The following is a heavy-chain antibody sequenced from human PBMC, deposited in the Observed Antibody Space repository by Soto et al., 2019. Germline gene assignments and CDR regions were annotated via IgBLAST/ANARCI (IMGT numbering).Heavy chain of an antibody. V-gene: IGHV4-59*01. CDR2: IYYTGST. J-gene: IGHJ4*02. CDR3: AKYRRTEEEGFTLDS. Sequence: XATLSLTCTVSGDSIKHYYWSWIRQPPGKRLEWIGYIYYTGSTTYNPSLESRVTMSVDTSKNQFSLKLSSVNAADTAVYYCAKYRRTEEEGFTLDSWGRGTLVTSPQ. D-gene: IGHD2-2*01. CDR1: GDSIKHYY.